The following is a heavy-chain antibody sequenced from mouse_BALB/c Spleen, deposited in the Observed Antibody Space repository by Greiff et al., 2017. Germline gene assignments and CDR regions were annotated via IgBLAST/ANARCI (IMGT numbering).Heavy chain of an antibody. CDR2: INPSNGGT. CDR1: GYTFTSYY. Sequence: LQESGAELVKPGASVKLSCKASGYTFTSYYMYWVKQRPGQGLEWIGEINPSNGGTNFNEKFKSKATLTVDKSSSTAYMQLSSLTSEDSAVYYCTRKLRDYYAMDYWGQGTSVTVSS. D-gene: IGHD4-1*01. V-gene: IGHV1S81*02. J-gene: IGHJ4*01. CDR3: TRKLRDYYAMDY.